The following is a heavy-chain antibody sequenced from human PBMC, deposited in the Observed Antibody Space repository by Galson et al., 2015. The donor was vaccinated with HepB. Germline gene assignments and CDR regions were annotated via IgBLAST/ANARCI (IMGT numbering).Heavy chain of an antibody. J-gene: IGHJ3*02. V-gene: IGHV4-59*01. Sequence: SETLSLTCAVYGGSFSGYYWSWIRQPPGKGLEWIGYIYYSGSTNYNPSLKSRVTISVDTSKNQFSLKLSSVTAADTAVYYCAWGAPSAYSSSSFAFDIWGQETMATVSS. D-gene: IGHD6-6*01. CDR1: GGSFSGYY. CDR3: AWGAPSAYSSSSFAFDI. CDR2: IYYSGST.